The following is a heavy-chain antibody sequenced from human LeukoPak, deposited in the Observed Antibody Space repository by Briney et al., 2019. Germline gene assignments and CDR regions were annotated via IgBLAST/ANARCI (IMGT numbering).Heavy chain of an antibody. Sequence: GGSLRLSCAATGFTFSDYYMSWIRQAPGKGLEWLSYINSSGNTVYHADSVKGRFTIPRDNSKNTLYLQMNSLRAEDAAVYYCARGVRIAVAGYIDYWGQGTLVTVSS. D-gene: IGHD6-19*01. CDR1: GFTFSDYY. V-gene: IGHV3-11*04. CDR3: ARGVRIAVAGYIDY. CDR2: INSSGNTV. J-gene: IGHJ4*02.